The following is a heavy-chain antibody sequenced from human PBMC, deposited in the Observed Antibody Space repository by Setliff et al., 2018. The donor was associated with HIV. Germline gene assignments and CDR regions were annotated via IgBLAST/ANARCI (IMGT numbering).Heavy chain of an antibody. CDR2: IIPIFGTT. V-gene: IGHV1-69*05. D-gene: IGHD3-3*01. CDR1: GGTFSTHA. J-gene: IGHJ3*02. CDR3: ARAYNFWTRGAFDI. Sequence: ASVKVSCKASGGTFSTHAINWVRQAPGQGLEWMGGIIPIFGTTHYAQKFQGRVTITTDESTNTAYMELGSLRSEDTAVYYCARAYNFWTRGAFDIWGQGTMVTVSS.